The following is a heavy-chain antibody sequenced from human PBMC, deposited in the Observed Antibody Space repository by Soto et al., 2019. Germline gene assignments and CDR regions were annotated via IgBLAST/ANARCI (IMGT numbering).Heavy chain of an antibody. CDR2: IYSGGST. CDR3: ASLPRGVIAP. Sequence: GGSLRLSSAASGFTVSSIYMSWVRQAPGKGLEWVSVIYSGGSTYYADSVKGRFTISRDNSKNTLYLQMNSLRAEDTAVYYCASLPRGVIAPWGQGTLVTVSS. CDR1: GFTVSSIY. D-gene: IGHD3-3*01. J-gene: IGHJ5*02. V-gene: IGHV3-53*01.